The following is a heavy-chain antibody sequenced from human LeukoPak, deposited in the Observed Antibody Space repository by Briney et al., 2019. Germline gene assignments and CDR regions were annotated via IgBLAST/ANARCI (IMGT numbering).Heavy chain of an antibody. CDR1: GFTVSDNY. D-gene: IGHD3-16*02. CDR3: ARDSFQTS. CDR2: IYNDGTT. Sequence: GGSLRLSCVVSGFTVSDNYMNWVRQAPGKGLEWRSIIYNDGTTYYADSVRGRFTISRDSSKSTIYLQMNSLRPEDTAVYYCARDSFQTSWGQGTLVTVSS. V-gene: IGHV3-66*01. J-gene: IGHJ5*02.